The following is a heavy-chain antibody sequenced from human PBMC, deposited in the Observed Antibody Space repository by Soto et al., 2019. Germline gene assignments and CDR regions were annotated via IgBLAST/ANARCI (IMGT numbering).Heavy chain of an antibody. CDR3: ARGSIRFSGCDYGVFDY. Sequence: QVQMLETGGGMVQPGRSGRLSCAAAGITFGTHAVHWVRQAPGKGLEWVALLSDDGSSTFYADSVKGRFTISRDNSRETVFLQMNNLRREDTAVYYCARGSIRFSGCDYGVFDYWGQGTLVTVSS. V-gene: IGHV3-30-3*01. CDR2: LSDDGSST. D-gene: IGHD5-12*01. J-gene: IGHJ4*02. CDR1: GITFGTHA.